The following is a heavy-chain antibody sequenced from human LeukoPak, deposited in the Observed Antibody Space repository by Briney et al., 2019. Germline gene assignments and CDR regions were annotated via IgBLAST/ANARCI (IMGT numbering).Heavy chain of an antibody. CDR2: IGGSAVST. CDR3: AKQEVNSYGSNDYYPYYFDY. V-gene: IGHV3-23*01. CDR1: GFTFSSYA. D-gene: IGHD3-22*01. Sequence: GGSLRLSCAASGFTFSSYAMYWVRQAPGKGLEWVSAIGGSAVSTYFADSVKGRFTISRDNSKNTLYLQMNSLRAEDTAVYYCAKQEVNSYGSNDYYPYYFDYWGHGTLVTVSS. J-gene: IGHJ4*01.